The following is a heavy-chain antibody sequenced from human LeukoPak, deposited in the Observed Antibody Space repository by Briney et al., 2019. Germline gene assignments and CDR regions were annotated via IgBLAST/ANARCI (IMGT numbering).Heavy chain of an antibody. CDR1: GFTFSSYA. Sequence: PGGSLRLSCAASGFTFSSYAMSWVRQAPGKGLEGVSAISGSGGSTHYADSVKGRFTISRDNSKNTLYLQMNSLRAEDTAVYYCASRYDYGDYGEDYWGQGTLVTVSS. CDR2: ISGSGGST. V-gene: IGHV3-23*01. J-gene: IGHJ4*02. CDR3: ASRYDYGDYGEDY. D-gene: IGHD4-17*01.